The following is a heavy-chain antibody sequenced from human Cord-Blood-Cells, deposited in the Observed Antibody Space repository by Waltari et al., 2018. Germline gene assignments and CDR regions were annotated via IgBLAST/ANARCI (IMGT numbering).Heavy chain of an antibody. V-gene: IGHV4-34*01. D-gene: IGHD1-26*01. J-gene: IGHJ4*02. CDR1: GGSFRGYY. CDR3: ARAPGGKWELLGGYYFDY. CDR2: INHSGST. Sequence: QVPLQQWGAGLLTPSEPLSLTCAVSGGSFRGYYWSWIRQPPGKGLEWLGEINHSGSTNYNPSHKSRVTISVDTSKNQFSLKLSSVTAADTAVYYCARAPGGKWELLGGYYFDYWGQGTLVTVSS.